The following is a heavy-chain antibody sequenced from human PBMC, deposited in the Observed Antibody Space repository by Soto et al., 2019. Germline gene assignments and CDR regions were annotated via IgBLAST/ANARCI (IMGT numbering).Heavy chain of an antibody. V-gene: IGHV1-2*02. CDR1: GYTFTDYY. D-gene: IGHD2-2*03. J-gene: IGHJ4*02. CDR3: ARDSVGYCSRTRCYGQGYFDY. CDR2: INPISGGT. Sequence: QVHLVQSGAEVKKPGDSVKVSCKASGYTFTDYYINWVRQAPGQGLEWMEWINPISGGTNYAQKFQGRVTMTRDTSITTTYMELSRLTSDDTAVYYCARDSVGYCSRTRCYGQGYFDYWGQGALVTVSS.